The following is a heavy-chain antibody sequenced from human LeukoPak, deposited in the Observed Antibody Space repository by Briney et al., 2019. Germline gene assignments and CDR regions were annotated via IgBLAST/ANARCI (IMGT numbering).Heavy chain of an antibody. CDR3: ARTGYCSGGSCYIGDY. J-gene: IGHJ4*02. Sequence: SVKVSCKASGGTFSSYAISWVRQAPGQGLEWMGRIIPILGIANYAQKFQGRVTITADKSTSTAYMELSSLRSEDTAVYYCARTGYCSGGSCYIGDYWGQGTLVTVSS. D-gene: IGHD2-15*01. V-gene: IGHV1-69*04. CDR1: GGTFSSYA. CDR2: IIPILGIA.